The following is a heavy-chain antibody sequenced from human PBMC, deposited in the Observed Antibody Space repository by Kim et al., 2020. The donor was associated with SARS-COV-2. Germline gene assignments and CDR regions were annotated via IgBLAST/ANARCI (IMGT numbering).Heavy chain of an antibody. V-gene: IGHV4-61*02. J-gene: IGHJ6*02. CDR1: GGSISSGSYY. CDR3: AREDDILTGLGIYYYYGMDV. CDR2: IYTSGST. Sequence: SETLSLTCTVSGGSISSGSYYWSWIRQPAGKGLEWIGRIYTSGSTNYNPSLKSRVTISVDTSKNQFSLKLSSVTAADTAVYYCAREDDILTGLGIYYYYGMDVWGQGTTVTVSS. D-gene: IGHD3-9*01.